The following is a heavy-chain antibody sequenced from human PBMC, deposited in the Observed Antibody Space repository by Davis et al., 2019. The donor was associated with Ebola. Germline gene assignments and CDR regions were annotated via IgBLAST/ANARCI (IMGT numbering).Heavy chain of an antibody. Sequence: PGGSLRLSCAASGFTFSTTWMHWVRQAPGKGLMWVSRINGDATSTAYADSVRGRFTISRDNAKNTLYLQMDSLRAEDTAVYFCAKSPGGYYNDWGQGTLVTVSS. CDR1: GFTFSTTW. CDR2: INGDATST. J-gene: IGHJ4*02. CDR3: AKSPGGYYND. D-gene: IGHD1-26*01. V-gene: IGHV3-74*01.